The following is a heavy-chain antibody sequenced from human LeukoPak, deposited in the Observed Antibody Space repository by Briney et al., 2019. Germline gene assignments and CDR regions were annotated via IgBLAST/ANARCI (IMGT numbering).Heavy chain of an antibody. CDR1: GGSISSYY. D-gene: IGHD3-10*01. V-gene: IGHV4-59*01. CDR3: ARGSQWFGELDFDY. CDR2: IYYSGST. Sequence: SETLSLTCTVSGGSISSYYWSWIRQPPGKGLEWIGYIYYSGSTNYNPSLRSRVTISVDTSKNQFSLKLSSVTAADTAVYYCARGSQWFGELDFDYWGQGTLVTVSS. J-gene: IGHJ4*02.